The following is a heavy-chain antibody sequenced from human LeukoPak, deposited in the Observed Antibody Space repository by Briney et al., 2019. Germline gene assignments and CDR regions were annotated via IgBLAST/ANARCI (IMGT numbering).Heavy chain of an antibody. D-gene: IGHD3-22*01. CDR1: GGTFSSCA. J-gene: IGHJ5*02. CDR3: ASMGYYDGSGPGVWFDP. CDR2: IIPIFGTA. Sequence: ASVKVSCKASGGTFSSCAISWVRQAPGQGLEWMGGIIPIFGTANYAQKFQGRVTITADKSTSTAYMELSSLRSEDTAVYYCASMGYYDGSGPGVWFDPWGQGTLVTVSS. V-gene: IGHV1-69*06.